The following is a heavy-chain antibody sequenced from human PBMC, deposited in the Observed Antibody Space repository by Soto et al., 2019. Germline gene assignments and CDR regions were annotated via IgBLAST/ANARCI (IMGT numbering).Heavy chain of an antibody. Sequence: QVQLQESGPGLVQPSGTLSLTCTVSGGSINGYWSWVRQPPGKGLEWIGEIHHSGSTKYNLSLKSRVTISIDKSKNQFSLNLSSVTAADTAVYYCASHGGFYFDYWGQGTLVTVSS. V-gene: IGHV4-4*02. D-gene: IGHD3-16*01. CDR3: ASHGGFYFDY. CDR2: IHHSGST. CDR1: GGSINGY. J-gene: IGHJ4*02.